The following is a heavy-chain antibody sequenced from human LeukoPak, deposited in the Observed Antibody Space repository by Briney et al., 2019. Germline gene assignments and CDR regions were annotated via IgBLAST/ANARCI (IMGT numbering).Heavy chain of an antibody. V-gene: IGHV3-23*01. CDR3: AKKRGGNNPYAY. Sequence: GGSLRLSCAASGFGLSVYDMGWVRQAPGKGLEWVSTISRSGENTYYADSVKGRFTISRDNSKNTVYLQMNNLRVDDAAVYYCAKKRGGNNPYAYWGQGTLVTVSS. CDR1: GFGLSVYD. CDR2: ISRSGENT. D-gene: IGHD3-10*01. J-gene: IGHJ4*02.